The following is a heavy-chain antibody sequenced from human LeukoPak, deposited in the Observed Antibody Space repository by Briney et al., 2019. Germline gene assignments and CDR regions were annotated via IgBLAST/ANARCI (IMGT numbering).Heavy chain of an antibody. J-gene: IGHJ4*02. Sequence: PGGSLRLSCAASGLTFSRYAMSWVRQAPGKGLEWVSAISGSGGSTYYAGSVKGRFTISRDNSKNTLYLQMNSLRAEDTAVYYCAKIFDYYDSSGSCYWGQGTLVTVSS. CDR1: GLTFSRYA. CDR2: ISGSGGST. D-gene: IGHD3-22*01. V-gene: IGHV3-23*01. CDR3: AKIFDYYDSSGSCY.